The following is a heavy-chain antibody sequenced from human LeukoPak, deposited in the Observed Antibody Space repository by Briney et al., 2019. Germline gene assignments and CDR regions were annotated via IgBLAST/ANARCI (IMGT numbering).Heavy chain of an antibody. J-gene: IGHJ3*02. CDR3: ARSLAAADSDAFDI. CDR1: GGSFSGYY. CDR2: INHSGST. D-gene: IGHD6-13*01. V-gene: IGHV4-34*01. Sequence: SETLSLTCAVYGGSFSGYYWSWIRQPPGKGLEWIGEINHSGSTNYNPSLKSRVTISVDTSKNQFSLKLSSVTAADTAVYYCARSLAAADSDAFDIWGQGTMVTVSS.